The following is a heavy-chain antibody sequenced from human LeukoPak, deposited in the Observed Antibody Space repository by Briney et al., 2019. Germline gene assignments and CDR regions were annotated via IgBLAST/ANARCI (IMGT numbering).Heavy chain of an antibody. J-gene: IGHJ6*02. CDR3: ARGGRSSYGMDV. D-gene: IGHD1-26*01. V-gene: IGHV5-51*01. CDR1: GYSFTSYW. Sequence: GGPLKIPCKGSGYSFTSYWIGWVRQLPGKGLEGMGIIYPSDSDTRYNPSFQGQVIISADKSISTAYLQWSSLKASDTAMYYCARGGRSSYGMDVWGQGTTVTVSS. CDR2: IYPSDSDT.